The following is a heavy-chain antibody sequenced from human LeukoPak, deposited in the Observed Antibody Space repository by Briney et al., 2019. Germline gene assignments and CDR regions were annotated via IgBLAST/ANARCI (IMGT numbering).Heavy chain of an antibody. D-gene: IGHD6-6*01. V-gene: IGHV3-23*01. CDR3: AKWKYSNSGIDDY. CDR1: GFTFTNYA. CDR2: ISSSGSDT. Sequence: GGTLRLSCAASGFTFTNYAMSWVRQAPGKGLEWVSAISSSGSDTYYADSVKGRFTISRDNSKNMLYLQMNSLRAEDTAVYYCAKWKYSNSGIDDYWGQGTLVTVSS. J-gene: IGHJ4*02.